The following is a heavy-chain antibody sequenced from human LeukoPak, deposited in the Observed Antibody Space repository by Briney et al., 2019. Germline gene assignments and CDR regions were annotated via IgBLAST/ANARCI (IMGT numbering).Heavy chain of an antibody. Sequence: AESLSLTCTASGFSFSDYYYSWIFQAPRQGLELLLYISISGSTIYYSNTVNGRCTISRANATNSLYLQMSSLRAEDTAVYYCARGDKWFGELSPFDSWGQGTLVTVSS. CDR1: GFSFSDYY. CDR2: ISISGSTI. CDR3: ARGDKWFGELSPFDS. V-gene: IGHV3-11*01. J-gene: IGHJ4*02. D-gene: IGHD3-10*01.